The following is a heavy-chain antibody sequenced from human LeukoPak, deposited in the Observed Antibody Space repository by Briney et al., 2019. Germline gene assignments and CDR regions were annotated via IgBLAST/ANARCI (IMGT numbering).Heavy chain of an antibody. CDR2: IIPILGIA. Sequence: SVKVSCKASGGTFSSYAISWVRQAPGQGLEWMGRIIPILGIANYAQKFQGRVTITADKSTSTAYMELSSLRSEDTAVYYCARLVYSSGPRFDCWGQGTLVTVSS. D-gene: IGHD6-19*01. V-gene: IGHV1-69*04. CDR3: ARLVYSSGPRFDC. J-gene: IGHJ4*02. CDR1: GGTFSSYA.